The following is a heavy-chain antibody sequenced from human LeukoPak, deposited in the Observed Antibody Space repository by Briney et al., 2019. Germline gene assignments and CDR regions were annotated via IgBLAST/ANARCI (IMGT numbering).Heavy chain of an antibody. D-gene: IGHD1-26*01. V-gene: IGHV3-13*01. CDR2: IGKAGDT. J-gene: IGHJ6*02. CDR3: ARDPSDHGLDV. CDR1: GFTFSNYD. Sequence: GGSLRLSCTASGFTFSNYDMHWVRQVPGEGLEWVSGIGKAGDTHYPGSVKGRFTISRENGRNSLCLQMNSLRAGDTAVYYCARDPSDHGLDVWGQGTTVTVSS.